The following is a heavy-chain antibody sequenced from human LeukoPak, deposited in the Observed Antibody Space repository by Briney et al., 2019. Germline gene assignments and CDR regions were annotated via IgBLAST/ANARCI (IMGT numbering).Heavy chain of an antibody. CDR2: VRYDGSNK. Sequence: GGSLRLSCAASGFTFSSYGMHWVRQAPGKGLEWVAFVRYDGSNKYYADSVKGRFTISRDNSKNTLYLQMNSLRAEDTAVYYCAKVSSDSSSWYGNWYFDLWGRGTLVTVSS. V-gene: IGHV3-30*02. CDR1: GFTFSSYG. D-gene: IGHD6-13*01. CDR3: AKVSSDSSSWYGNWYFDL. J-gene: IGHJ2*01.